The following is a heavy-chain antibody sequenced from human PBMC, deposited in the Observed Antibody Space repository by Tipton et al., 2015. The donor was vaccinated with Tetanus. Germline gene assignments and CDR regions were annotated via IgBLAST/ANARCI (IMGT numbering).Heavy chain of an antibody. CDR1: GYTFTSYG. CDR2: ISAYNGNT. CDR3: AKDPLRAVAGTGGAFDI. Sequence: QLVQSGAEVKKPGASVKVSCKASGYTFTSYGISWVRQAPGQGLEWMGWISAYNGNTNYAQKLQGRVTMTTDTSTSTAYMELRSLRSDDTAVYYCAKDPLRAVAGTGGAFDIWGQGTMVTVSS. J-gene: IGHJ3*02. V-gene: IGHV1-18*01. D-gene: IGHD6-19*01.